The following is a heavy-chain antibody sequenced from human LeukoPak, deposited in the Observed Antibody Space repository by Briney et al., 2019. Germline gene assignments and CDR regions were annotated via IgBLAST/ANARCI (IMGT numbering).Heavy chain of an antibody. CDR1: GYTFTGYY. V-gene: IGHV1-2*02. D-gene: IGHD5-12*01. Sequence: ASVKASCKASGYTFTGYYLHWVRQAPGQGLEWMGWINPNSGDAYYAQRFQGRVTLTRDTSITTAYMELSSLISDDTAVYYCARSIYGYDGYENFDYWGQGTLVTVSS. CDR3: ARSIYGYDGYENFDY. CDR2: INPNSGDA. J-gene: IGHJ4*02.